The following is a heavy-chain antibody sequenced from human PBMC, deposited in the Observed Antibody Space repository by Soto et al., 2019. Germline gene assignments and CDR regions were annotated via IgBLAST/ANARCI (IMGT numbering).Heavy chain of an antibody. J-gene: IGHJ6*02. V-gene: IGHV4-31*03. CDR3: AREPPQLDITSPSYGMDV. CDR1: GGSISSGGYY. CDR2: IYYSGST. D-gene: IGHD2-2*01. Sequence: QVQLQESGPGLVKPSQTLSLTCTVSGGSISSGGYYWSWIRQHPGKGLGWIGYIYYSGSTYYNPTLTSRVTISVDTSKNQFSLKLSSVTAADTAVYYCAREPPQLDITSPSYGMDVWGHGTTVTVSS.